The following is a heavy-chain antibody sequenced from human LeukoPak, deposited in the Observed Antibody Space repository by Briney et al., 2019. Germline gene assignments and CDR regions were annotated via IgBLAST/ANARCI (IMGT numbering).Heavy chain of an antibody. J-gene: IGHJ4*02. CDR3: ARGLSPSGYGDYGAIDY. CDR1: GGSFSGYY. Sequence: ESSETLSLTCAVYGGSFSGYYWSWIRQPPGKGLEWIGEINHSGRTNYNPSLKSRVTISVDTSKNQFSLKLSSVTAADTAVYYCARGLSPSGYGDYGAIDYWGQGTLVTVSS. D-gene: IGHD4-17*01. V-gene: IGHV4-34*01. CDR2: INHSGRT.